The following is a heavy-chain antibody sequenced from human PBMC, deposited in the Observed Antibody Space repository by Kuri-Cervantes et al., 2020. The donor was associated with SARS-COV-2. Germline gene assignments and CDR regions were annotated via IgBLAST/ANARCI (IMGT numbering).Heavy chain of an antibody. D-gene: IGHD6-19*01. CDR3: ARQGSSGWYLGY. CDR2: IYYSGST. V-gene: IGHV4-59*08. CDR1: GGSISSYY. J-gene: IGHJ4*02. Sequence: SETLSLTCTVSGGSISSYYWSWIRQPPGKGLEWIGYIYYSGSTNYNPSLKSRVTISVDTSKNQFSLKLSSVTAADTAVCYCARQGSSGWYLGYWGQGTLVTVSS.